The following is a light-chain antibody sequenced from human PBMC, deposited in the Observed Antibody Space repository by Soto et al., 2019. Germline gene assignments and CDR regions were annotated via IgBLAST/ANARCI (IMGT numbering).Light chain of an antibody. V-gene: IGKV3-15*01. CDR1: QSVSSN. J-gene: IGKJ1*01. CDR2: DAS. Sequence: EIVLTQSPGTLSLFPGERATLSCRASQSVSSNLAWYQQKPGQAPRLLISDASTRATGIPDRFSGSGSGTEFTLTITSLQSEDFAVYYCQHYNDLPLTFGQGTKVEIK. CDR3: QHYNDLPLT.